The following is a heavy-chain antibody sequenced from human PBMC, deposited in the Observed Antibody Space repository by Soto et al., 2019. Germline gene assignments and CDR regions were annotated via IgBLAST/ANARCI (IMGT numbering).Heavy chain of an antibody. V-gene: IGHV1-8*01. CDR1: GYTFTSYD. D-gene: IGHD4-17*01. J-gene: IGHJ1*01. CDR2: MNPNSGNT. CDR3: ARGPRVTTAEYFQH. Sequence: QVQLVQSGAEVKKPGASVKVSCKASGYTFTSYDINWVRQATGQGLEWMGWMNPNSGNTGYAQKFQGRVTRTRNTTISTAYMELSSLRSEDTAVYYCARGPRVTTAEYFQHWGQGTLVTVSS.